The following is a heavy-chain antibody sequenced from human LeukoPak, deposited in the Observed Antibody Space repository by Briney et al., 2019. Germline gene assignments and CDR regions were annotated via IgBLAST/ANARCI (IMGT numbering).Heavy chain of an antibody. D-gene: IGHD1-26*01. J-gene: IGHJ4*02. V-gene: IGHV3-7*01. CDR1: GFTFSSFW. Sequence: GGSLRLSCGASGFTFSSFWMTWVRQAPGKGRGWVANIKQDGSEKYYMDSVRGRFTVSRDNAKNSLFLQMNRLRAEDTAIYYCVRLVVRRGSPGDWGQGTLVTVSS. CDR3: VRLVVRRGSPGD. CDR2: IKQDGSEK.